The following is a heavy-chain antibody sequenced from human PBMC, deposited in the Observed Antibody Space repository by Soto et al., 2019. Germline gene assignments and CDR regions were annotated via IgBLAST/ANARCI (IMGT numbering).Heavy chain of an antibody. J-gene: IGHJ6*02. Sequence: QVQLVESGGGVVQPGRSLRLSCGASGFSLSNNGMHWVRQAPGKGLEWVAVISYDGNNKYYADSVKGRFTISRDNSKNTVYLEMNNLRAEDTAMYYCAKGGSGNYLTYYYYYGMDVWGQGTTVTVSS. V-gene: IGHV3-30*18. CDR3: AKGGSGNYLTYYYYYGMDV. D-gene: IGHD3-22*01. CDR1: GFSLSNNG. CDR2: ISYDGNNK.